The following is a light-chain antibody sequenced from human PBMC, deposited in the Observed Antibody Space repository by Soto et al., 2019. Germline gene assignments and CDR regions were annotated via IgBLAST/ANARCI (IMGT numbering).Light chain of an antibody. CDR2: DTS. Sequence: EVVLTQSPGTLSLSPGERATLFCRASQNIRSSYLAWYQQQPGQAPRLLLSDTSTRATGTPDRFTGSGSGTDFTLTISRLETGDFAVFYCQHFGSSPRTFGPGTRV. CDR1: QNIRSSY. V-gene: IGKV3-20*01. CDR3: QHFGSSPRT. J-gene: IGKJ1*01.